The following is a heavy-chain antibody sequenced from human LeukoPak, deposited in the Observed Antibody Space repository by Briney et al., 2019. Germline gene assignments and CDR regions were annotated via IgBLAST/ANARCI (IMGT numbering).Heavy chain of an antibody. CDR3: ARFEQQLDIFDY. V-gene: IGHV1-46*01. D-gene: IGHD6-13*01. J-gene: IGHJ4*02. CDR1: GYTFTSYY. Sequence: ASVKVSCKASGYTFTSYYMHWVRQAPRQGLEWMGIINPSGGSTSYAQKFQGGVTMARDTSTSTVYMELSSLRSEDTAVYYCARFEQQLDIFDYWGQGTLVTVSS. CDR2: INPSGGST.